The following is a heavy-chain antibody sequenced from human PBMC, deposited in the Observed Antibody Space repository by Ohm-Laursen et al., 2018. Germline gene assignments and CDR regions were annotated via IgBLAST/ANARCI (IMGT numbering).Heavy chain of an antibody. CDR2: IYTSGST. CDR3: ARIHYDFWSGYFDY. Sequence: SQTLSLTCSVSGDSISSYYWSWIRQPAGKGLEWIGRIYTSGSTNYSPSLKSRVTMSVDTSKNQFSLKLSSVTAADTAVYYCARIHYDFWSGYFDYWGQGTLVTVSS. D-gene: IGHD3-3*01. CDR1: GDSISSYY. J-gene: IGHJ4*02. V-gene: IGHV4-4*07.